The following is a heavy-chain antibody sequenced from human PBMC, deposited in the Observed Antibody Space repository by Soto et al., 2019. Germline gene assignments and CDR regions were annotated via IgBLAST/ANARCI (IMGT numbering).Heavy chain of an antibody. CDR1: GYTFTGYY. D-gene: IGHD2-2*01. Sequence: GASMKVSCKASGYTFTGYYMHWVRQAPGQGLEWMGWINPNSGGTNYAQKFQGWVTMTRDTSISTAYMELSRLRSDDTAVYYCARGGYCSSTSCYGLYYYYGMDVWGQGTAVTVSS. V-gene: IGHV1-2*04. CDR2: INPNSGGT. J-gene: IGHJ6*02. CDR3: ARGGYCSSTSCYGLYYYYGMDV.